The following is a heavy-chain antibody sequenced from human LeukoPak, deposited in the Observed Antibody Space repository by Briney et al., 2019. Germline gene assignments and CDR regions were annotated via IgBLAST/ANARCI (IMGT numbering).Heavy chain of an antibody. D-gene: IGHD3-22*01. CDR1: GFTFSNHW. J-gene: IGHJ4*02. Sequence: PGGSLRLSCAASGFTFSNHWMLWLRQAPGMGLVWVSRIKSDGTDTTYADSVKGRFTISRDNAKSTLYLQMNSLRAEDTAVYYCLYHDSGVTSPLESYWGQGILVTVST. CDR2: IKSDGTDT. CDR3: LYHDSGVTSPLESY. V-gene: IGHV3-74*01.